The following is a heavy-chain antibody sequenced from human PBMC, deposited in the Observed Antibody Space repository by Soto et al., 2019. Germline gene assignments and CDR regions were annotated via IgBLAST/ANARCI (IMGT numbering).Heavy chain of an antibody. V-gene: IGHV1-46*01. Sequence: ASVKVSCKASGYTFTSYYMHWVRQAPGQGLEWMGIINPSGGSTTYAQKSQGRVTMTRDTSTSTVYMELSSLRSEDTAVYYCARVGCSGGSCYAVDYWGQGTLVTVSS. CDR2: INPSGGST. D-gene: IGHD2-15*01. CDR1: GYTFTSYY. J-gene: IGHJ4*02. CDR3: ARVGCSGGSCYAVDY.